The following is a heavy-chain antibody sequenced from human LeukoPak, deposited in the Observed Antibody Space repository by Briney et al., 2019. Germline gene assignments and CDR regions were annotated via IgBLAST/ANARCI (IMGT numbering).Heavy chain of an antibody. CDR3: ARAPTYYDSRVYPSTLDY. CDR2: INHSGST. D-gene: IGHD3-22*01. J-gene: IGHJ4*02. Sequence: SETLSLTCAVYGGSFSGYYWSWIRQPPGKGLEWIGEINHSGSTNYNPSLKSRVTISVDTSKNQFSLKLSSVTAADTAVYYCARAPTYYDSRVYPSTLDYWGQGTLVTVSS. CDR1: GGSFSGYY. V-gene: IGHV4-34*01.